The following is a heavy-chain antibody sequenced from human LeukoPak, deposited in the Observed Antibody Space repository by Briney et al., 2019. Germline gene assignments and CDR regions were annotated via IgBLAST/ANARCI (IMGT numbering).Heavy chain of an antibody. CDR3: ARPQGYCSGGSCYFIFDY. V-gene: IGHV5-51*01. CDR1: GYSFTSYW. J-gene: IGHJ4*02. CDR2: IYPGDSDT. D-gene: IGHD2-15*01. Sequence: GEFLKISCKGSGYSFTSYWIGWVRQMPGKGLEWMGIIYPGDSDTRYSPSFQGQVTISADKSISTAYLQWSSLKASDTAMYYCARPQGYCSGGSCYFIFDYWGQGTLVTVSS.